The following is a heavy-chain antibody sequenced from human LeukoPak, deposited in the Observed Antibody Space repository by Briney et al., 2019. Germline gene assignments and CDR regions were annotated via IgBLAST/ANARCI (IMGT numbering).Heavy chain of an antibody. D-gene: IGHD1-26*01. Sequence: GSSLRLSCAASGFTLSTYWMSWVRQAPGKGLEWVANIKRDGSEKYYVDSVKGRFTISRDNAKNSLYQQMSSLRVEDTAVYYCVRDDGATKPCWGQGTLVTVSS. V-gene: IGHV3-7*01. CDR2: IKRDGSEK. CDR3: VRDDGATKPC. J-gene: IGHJ4*02. CDR1: GFTLSTYW.